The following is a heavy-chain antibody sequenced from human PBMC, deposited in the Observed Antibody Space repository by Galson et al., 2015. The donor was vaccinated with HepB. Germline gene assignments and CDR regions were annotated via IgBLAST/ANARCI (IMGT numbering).Heavy chain of an antibody. J-gene: IGHJ4*02. CDR2: TSSSGRSI. V-gene: IGHV3-21*01. CDR1: GFTLSTYS. CDR3: ARGRGDNANFDY. Sequence: SLRLSCAASGFTLSTYSMNWVRQAPGKGLGWVSSTSSSGRSISYADSVKGRFTISRDNAKNSLYLQMNSLRAEDTAVYYCARGRGDNANFDYWGQGTLVTVSS. D-gene: IGHD4-23*01.